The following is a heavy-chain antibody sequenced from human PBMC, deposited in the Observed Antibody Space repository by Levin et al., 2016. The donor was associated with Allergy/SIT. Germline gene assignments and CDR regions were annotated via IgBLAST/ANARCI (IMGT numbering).Heavy chain of an antibody. D-gene: IGHD3-22*01. V-gene: IGHV1-69*13. CDR1: GGTFSSYA. CDR2: IIPIFGTA. J-gene: IGHJ3*02. CDR3: ASWYYYDSSGYWARGAFDI. Sequence: SVKVSCKASGGTFSSYAISWVRQAPGQGLEWMGGIIPIFGTANYAQKFQGRVTITADESTSTAYMELSSLRSEDTAVYYCASWYYYDSSGYWARGAFDIWGQGTMVTVSS.